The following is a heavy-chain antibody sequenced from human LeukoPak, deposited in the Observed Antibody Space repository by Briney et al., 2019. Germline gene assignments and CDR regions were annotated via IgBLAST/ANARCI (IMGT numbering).Heavy chain of an antibody. D-gene: IGHD2-15*01. V-gene: IGHV3-33*01. J-gene: IGHJ4*02. CDR2: IWYDGSNK. Sequence: GRSLRLSCAAFGFTFSSYDMHWVRQAPGKGLEWVAVIWYDGSNKYYADSVKGRFTISRDNSKNTLYLQMNSLRAEDTAVYYCAREEGCSGGSCYRVRYDYWGQGTLVTVSS. CDR3: AREEGCSGGSCYRVRYDY. CDR1: GFTFSSYD.